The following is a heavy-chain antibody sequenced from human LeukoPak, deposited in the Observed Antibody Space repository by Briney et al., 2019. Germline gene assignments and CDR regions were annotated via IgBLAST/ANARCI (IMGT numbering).Heavy chain of an antibody. V-gene: IGHV3-30*19. Sequence: GGSLRLSCAASGFTFSSYGMHWVRQAPGKGLEWVAVISYDGSNKYYADSVKGRFTISRDNSKNTLYLQMNSLRAEDTAVYYCARGPGRIAVAGTLNYWGQGTLVTVSS. CDR2: ISYDGSNK. CDR3: ARGPGRIAVAGTLNY. CDR1: GFTFSSYG. J-gene: IGHJ4*02. D-gene: IGHD6-19*01.